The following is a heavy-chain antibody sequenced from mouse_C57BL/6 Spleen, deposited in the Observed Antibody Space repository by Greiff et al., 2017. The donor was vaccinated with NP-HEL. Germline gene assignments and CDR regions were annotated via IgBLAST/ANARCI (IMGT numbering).Heavy chain of an antibody. CDR1: GFTFSDYY. CDR3: ARGLYYDYYYYAMDY. Sequence: EVMLVESEGGLVQPGSSMKLSCTASGFTFSDYYMAWVRQVPEKGLEWVANINYDGSSTYYLDSLKSRFIISRDNAKNILYLQMSSLKSEDTATYYCARGLYYDYYYYAMDYWGQGTSVTVSS. V-gene: IGHV5-16*01. D-gene: IGHD2-4*01. CDR2: INYDGSST. J-gene: IGHJ4*01.